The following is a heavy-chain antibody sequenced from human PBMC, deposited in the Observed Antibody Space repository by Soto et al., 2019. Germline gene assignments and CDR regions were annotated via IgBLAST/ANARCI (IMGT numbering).Heavy chain of an antibody. CDR2: IHYSGST. J-gene: IGHJ4*02. D-gene: IGHD1-26*01. CDR3: ARHGSGTYDY. V-gene: IGHV4-59*08. CDR1: GGSISGYY. Sequence: QVQLQESGPGLVKPSETLSLTCTVSGGSISGYYWSWLRQPTGKGPELSGYIHYSGSTSYNSSLRRRVTTSEDTSKNQLSLSLTSVTATDAAVYYCARHGSGTYDYWGQGTLVTVSS.